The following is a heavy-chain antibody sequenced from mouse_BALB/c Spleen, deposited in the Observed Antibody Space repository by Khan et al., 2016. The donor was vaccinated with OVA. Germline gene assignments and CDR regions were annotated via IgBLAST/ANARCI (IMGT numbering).Heavy chain of an antibody. V-gene: IGHV2-6-7*01. CDR2: IWGDGST. D-gene: IGHD2-10*01. J-gene: IGHJ4*01. CDR1: GFSLTGYG. CDR3: ARACYANYREAMDY. Sequence: QVQLQQSGPGLVAPSQSLSITCTVSGFSLTGYGVNWVRQPPGKGLEWLGMIWGDGSTDYNSALKSRLNLSQDNSKSQVFLKMNSMQTDDTARYDCARACYANYREAMDYWGHGTSVTVSS.